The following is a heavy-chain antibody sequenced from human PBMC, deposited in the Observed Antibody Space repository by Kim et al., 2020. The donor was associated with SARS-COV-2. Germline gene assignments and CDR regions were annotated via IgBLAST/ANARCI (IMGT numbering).Heavy chain of an antibody. CDR3: ARGYYDILTGYPTQFDY. J-gene: IGHJ4*02. Sequence: SGPALVKPTQTLTLTCTFSGFSLSTSGMCVSWIRQPPGKALEWLALIDWDDDKYYSTSLKTRLTISKDTSKNQVVLTMTNMDPVDTATYYCARGYYDILTGYPTQFDYWGQGTLVTVSS. CDR2: IDWDDDK. V-gene: IGHV2-70*01. CDR1: GFSLSTSGMC. D-gene: IGHD3-9*01.